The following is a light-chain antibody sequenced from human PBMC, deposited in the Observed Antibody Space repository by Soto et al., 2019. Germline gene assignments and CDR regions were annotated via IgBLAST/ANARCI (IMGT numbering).Light chain of an antibody. CDR1: QSIRIN. Sequence: EIVMTQSPATLSVSPGERATLSCRASQSIRINVGWYQQRPGQAPRLLIYGASTRATGIPPRFSGSGSGTEFTLPISSMDTEASAVYYCQQYNSWRQITFGQGTRLEIK. CDR3: QQYNSWRQIT. V-gene: IGKV3-15*01. J-gene: IGKJ5*01. CDR2: GAS.